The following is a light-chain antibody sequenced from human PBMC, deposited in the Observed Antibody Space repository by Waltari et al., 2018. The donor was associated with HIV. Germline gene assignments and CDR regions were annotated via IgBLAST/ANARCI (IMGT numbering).Light chain of an antibody. J-gene: IGLJ1*01. CDR3: SSYTVPGTL. V-gene: IGLV2-14*01. CDR1: SSDIGAYNY. Sequence: SALTQPASVSGSPGQSITISCTGTSSDIGAYNYVSWYQQYPGKAPKLMIYDVSNRPSGVSTPFSGSKSGNTASLTISGLQAEDEADYYCSSYTVPGTLFGTGTRVTVL. CDR2: DVS.